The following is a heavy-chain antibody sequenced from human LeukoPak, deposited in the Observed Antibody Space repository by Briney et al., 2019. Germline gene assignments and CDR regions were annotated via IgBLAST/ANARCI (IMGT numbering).Heavy chain of an antibody. J-gene: IGHJ4*02. V-gene: IGHV3-21*01. Sequence: GGPLRLSCAASGFTFSSYSMNWVRQAPGKGLEWVSSISSSSSYIYYADSVKGRFTISRDNAKNSLYLQMNSLRAEDTAVYYCARGCYDFWSGYYKTYCFDYWGQGTLVTVSS. CDR1: GFTFSSYS. CDR3: ARGCYDFWSGYYKTYCFDY. CDR2: ISSSSSYI. D-gene: IGHD3-3*01.